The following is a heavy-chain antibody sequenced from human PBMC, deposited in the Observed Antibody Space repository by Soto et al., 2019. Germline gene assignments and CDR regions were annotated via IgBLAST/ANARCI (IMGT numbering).Heavy chain of an antibody. CDR3: AGIIAVAGASFDY. D-gene: IGHD6-19*01. CDR1: GGSISSYY. V-gene: IGHV4-59*01. J-gene: IGHJ4*02. Sequence: SETLSLTCTVSGGSISSYYWSWIRQPPGKGLEWIGYIYYSGSTNYNPSLKSRVTISVDTSKNQFSLKLSSVTAADTAVYYCAGIIAVAGASFDYWGQGTLVTVSS. CDR2: IYYSGST.